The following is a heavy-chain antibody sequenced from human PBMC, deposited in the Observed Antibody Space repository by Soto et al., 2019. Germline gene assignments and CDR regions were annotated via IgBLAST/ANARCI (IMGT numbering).Heavy chain of an antibody. Sequence: QVQLVQSGAEVRKPGSSVKVSCKASGGTFSRYAISWVRQAPGQGLEWMGGIIPIFGTANHAQKFQGRVTIIADESTSTVYMELSSLRSEHTAMYYCARGWGYDSNDYYYAYWGQGTLVIVSS. V-gene: IGHV1-69*01. J-gene: IGHJ4*02. CDR3: ARGWGYDSNDYYYAY. CDR1: GGTFSRYA. CDR2: IIPIFGTA. D-gene: IGHD3-22*01.